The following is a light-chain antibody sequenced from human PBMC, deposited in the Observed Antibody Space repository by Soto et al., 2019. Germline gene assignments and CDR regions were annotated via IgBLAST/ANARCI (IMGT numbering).Light chain of an antibody. CDR1: SSNIGAGYD. Sequence: QPVLTQPPSVSGAPGQRVTISCTGSSSNIGAGYDVHWYQQLPGTAPKLLIYGNSNRPSGVPDRFSGFKSGTSASLAITGLQAEDEADYYCQSYDSSLSGYVVFGGGTKLTVL. J-gene: IGLJ2*01. CDR3: QSYDSSLSGYVV. V-gene: IGLV1-40*01. CDR2: GNS.